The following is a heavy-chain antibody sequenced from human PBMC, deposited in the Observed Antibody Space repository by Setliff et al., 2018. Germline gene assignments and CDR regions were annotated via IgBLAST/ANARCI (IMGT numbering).Heavy chain of an antibody. V-gene: IGHV3-23*03. Sequence: GGSLRLSCAASGLTFSSYAMSWVRQAPGKGLEWVSTIYSGDRSTFYTDSVKGRFTISRDNSKNTLYLQMNRLRAEDTAIYYCARCSSWHGHYPHFNYWGQGTLVTVSS. J-gene: IGHJ4*02. CDR3: ARCSSWHGHYPHFNY. CDR1: GLTFSSYA. CDR2: IYSGDRST. D-gene: IGHD6-13*01.